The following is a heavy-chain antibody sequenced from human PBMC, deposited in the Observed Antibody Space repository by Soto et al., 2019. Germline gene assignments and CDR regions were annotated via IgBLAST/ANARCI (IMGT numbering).Heavy chain of an antibody. V-gene: IGHV3-15*01. D-gene: IGHD2-15*01. Sequence: EVRLVESGGGLVKPGGSLRLSCAASGFTFSKAWMSWVRQAPGKGLEWVGRVKSNFDGGATDYAAPVKGRFTISRDDSQNTLYLQMNSLEIEDTALYYCAKGGPDGFCSGGRCYFDYWGQGTLVTVSS. CDR3: AKGGPDGFCSGGRCYFDY. CDR1: GFTFSKAW. J-gene: IGHJ4*02. CDR2: VKSNFDGGAT.